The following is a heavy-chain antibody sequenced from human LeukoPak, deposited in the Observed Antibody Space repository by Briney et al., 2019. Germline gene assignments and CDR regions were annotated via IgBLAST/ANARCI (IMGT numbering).Heavy chain of an antibody. CDR1: GGSISSNAYY. V-gene: IGHV4-39*01. J-gene: IGHJ4*02. Sequence: PSETLSLTCTVSGGSISSNAYYWAWIRQPPGKGLEWIGSIYSSVSTYYNPSLRSRVTISVDTSKNQFSLRLSSVTAADTALYYCAYSGSYGHLGYWGQGIPVTVSS. CDR2: IYSSVST. CDR3: AYSGSYGHLGY. D-gene: IGHD1-26*01.